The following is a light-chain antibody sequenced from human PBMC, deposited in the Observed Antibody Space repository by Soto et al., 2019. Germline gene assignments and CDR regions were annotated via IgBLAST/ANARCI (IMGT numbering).Light chain of an antibody. J-gene: IGKJ1*01. CDR1: QSVSSY. CDR3: QQYGSSSRT. CDR2: GAS. Sequence: DIVLTQSPGTLSLSPGERATLSCRASQSVSSYLAWYQQKPGQAPRLLIYGASSRATGIPDRFSGGGSGTDLPLTISRLEPEDFAVYYCQQYGSSSRTFGQGTKVEVK. V-gene: IGKV3-20*01.